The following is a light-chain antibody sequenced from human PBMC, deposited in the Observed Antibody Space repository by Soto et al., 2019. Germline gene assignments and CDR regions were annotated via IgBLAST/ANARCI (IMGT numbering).Light chain of an antibody. CDR1: QSVTSN. V-gene: IGKV3-15*01. CDR3: QQYDNWPLT. J-gene: IGKJ4*01. CDR2: GAS. Sequence: EIVMTQSPATLSVSPGERATLSCRASQSVTSNLAWYQQKSGQTPQLLIYGASTRATDIPARFSGSGSGTEFTLTISSLQSEDFAVYYCQQYDNWPLTFGGGTKVEI.